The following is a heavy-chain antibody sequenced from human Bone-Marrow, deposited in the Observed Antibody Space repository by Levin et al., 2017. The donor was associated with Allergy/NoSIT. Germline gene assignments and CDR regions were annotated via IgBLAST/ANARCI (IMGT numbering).Heavy chain of an antibody. CDR2: IRSSSSYT. V-gene: IGHV3-11*05. CDR3: ARESGQLGYYNYYGMDV. J-gene: IGHJ6*02. Sequence: GGSLRLSCAASGFTISDYYMSWIRQAPGKGLEWVSYIRSSSSYTNHADFVEGRFTISRDNAKNSLFLQMNSLRAEDTAVYYYARESGQLGYYNYYGMDVWGQGTTVTVSS. CDR1: GFTISDYY. D-gene: IGHD6-13*01.